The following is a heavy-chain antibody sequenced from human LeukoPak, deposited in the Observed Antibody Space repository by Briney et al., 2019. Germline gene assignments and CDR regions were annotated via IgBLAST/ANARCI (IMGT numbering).Heavy chain of an antibody. CDR1: GGSISSYY. D-gene: IGHD6-13*01. CDR3: ARGSPLSGSWYWFDP. Sequence: SETLSLTCTVSGGSISSYYWSWIRQPPGKGLEWIGYIYYSGSTNYNPSLKSRVTISVDTSKNQFSLKLSSVTAADTAVYYCARGSPLSGSWYWFDPWGQGTLVTVSS. CDR2: IYYSGST. V-gene: IGHV4-59*01. J-gene: IGHJ5*02.